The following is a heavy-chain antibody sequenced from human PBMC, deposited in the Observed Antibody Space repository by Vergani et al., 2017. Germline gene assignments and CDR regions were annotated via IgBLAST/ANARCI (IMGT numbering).Heavy chain of an antibody. Sequence: QVHLVQSGAEGKKPGASVKVSCKASGYTFTSNGISGVRQAPGQGLEWMGWIIAYNGNTNYAQKLQGRVTMTTDTSTSTAPMELRSRRSDDTAVYYCARTVTHALDYWGQGTLVTVSS. CDR1: GYTFTSNG. J-gene: IGHJ4*02. V-gene: IGHV1-18*01. D-gene: IGHD4-17*01. CDR2: IIAYNGNT. CDR3: ARTVTHALDY.